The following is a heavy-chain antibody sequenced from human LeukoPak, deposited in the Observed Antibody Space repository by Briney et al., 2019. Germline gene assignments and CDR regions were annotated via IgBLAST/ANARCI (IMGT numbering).Heavy chain of an antibody. Sequence: SETLSLTYTVSGGSISSYYWSWIRQPPGKGLEWIGYIYYSGSTNYNPSLKSRVTISVDTSKNQFSLKLSSVTAADTAVYYCARNSYYYDSSGYSYNWFDPWGQGTLVTVSS. D-gene: IGHD3-22*01. CDR2: IYYSGST. CDR1: GGSISSYY. J-gene: IGHJ5*02. CDR3: ARNSYYYDSSGYSYNWFDP. V-gene: IGHV4-59*01.